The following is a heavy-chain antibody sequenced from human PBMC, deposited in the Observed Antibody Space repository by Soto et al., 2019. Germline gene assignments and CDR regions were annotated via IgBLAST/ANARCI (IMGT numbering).Heavy chain of an antibody. V-gene: IGHV4-34*01. CDR3: ATSYGNAWYTY. CDR2: INHSGST. J-gene: IGHJ4*02. CDR1: GGSFSGYY. D-gene: IGHD6-13*01. Sequence: SETLSLTCAVYGGSFSGYYWSWIRQPPGKGLEWIGEINHSGSTNYNPSLKSRVTISVDRSKNQFTLKLTSVTAADTAVYYCATSYGNAWYTYWGQGTQVTVSS.